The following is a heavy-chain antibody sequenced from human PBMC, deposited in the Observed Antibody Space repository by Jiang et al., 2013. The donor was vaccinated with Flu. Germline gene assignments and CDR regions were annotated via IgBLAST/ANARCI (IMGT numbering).Heavy chain of an antibody. J-gene: IGHJ6*02. CDR2: INPRSGST. CDR3: ARDQEESTSGSHWRYYYYDMDV. D-gene: IGHD1-26*01. Sequence: AEVKKPGASVKVSCKASGYTFTSHYMHWVRQAPGQGLEWMGIINPRSGSTTYAQKFQDRVSMTRDTSTSTVYMELSSLRSEDTAVYFCARDQEESTSGSHWRYYYYDMDVWGQGTTVTVSS. V-gene: IGHV1-46*03. CDR1: GYTFTSHY.